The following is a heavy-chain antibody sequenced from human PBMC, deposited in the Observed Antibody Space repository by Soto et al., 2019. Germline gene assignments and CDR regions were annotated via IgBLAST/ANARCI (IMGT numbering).Heavy chain of an antibody. Sequence: AAVKVSCKASGYTFTGYYMHWVRQAPGQGREWMGWINPNSGGTNYAQKFQGWVTMTRDTSISTAYMELSRLRADDTAVYYCARDRVDIVATNPDDAFDIWGQGTMVTVSS. CDR2: INPNSGGT. CDR3: ARDRVDIVATNPDDAFDI. J-gene: IGHJ3*02. V-gene: IGHV1-2*04. D-gene: IGHD5-12*01. CDR1: GYTFTGYY.